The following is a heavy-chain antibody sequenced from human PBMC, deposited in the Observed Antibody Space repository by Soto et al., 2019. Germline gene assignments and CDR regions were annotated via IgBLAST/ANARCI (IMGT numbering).Heavy chain of an antibody. CDR3: AKDDYYGSGTYCAV. CDR1: GFTFSAYA. D-gene: IGHD3-10*01. CDR2: IRGRGDST. J-gene: IGHJ6*02. Sequence: HPGGSLRLSCAASGFTFSAYAMSWVRQAPGKGLEWISAIRGRGDSTYYADSVKGRFTISRDNSKNTLYLQTNSPRAEDTAVYYCAKDDYYGSGTYCAVWGQGTKVTVSS. V-gene: IGHV3-23*01.